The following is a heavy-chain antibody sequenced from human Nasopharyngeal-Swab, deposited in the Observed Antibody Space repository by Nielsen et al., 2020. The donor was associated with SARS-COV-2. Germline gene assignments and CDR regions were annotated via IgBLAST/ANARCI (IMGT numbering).Heavy chain of an antibody. V-gene: IGHV1-8*01. CDR3: ARSDYDSSGYFN. CDR1: GYTFTSYD. CDR2: MNPNSGNT. J-gene: IGHJ4*02. Sequence: ASVTVSCKASGYTFTSYDINWVRQATGQGLEWMGWMNPNSGNTGYAQKFQGRVTMTRNTSISTAYMELSSLRSEDTAVYYCARSDYDSSGYFNWGQGTLVTVSS. D-gene: IGHD3-22*01.